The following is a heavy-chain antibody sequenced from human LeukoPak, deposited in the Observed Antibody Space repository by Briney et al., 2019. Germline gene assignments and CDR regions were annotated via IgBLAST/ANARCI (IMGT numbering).Heavy chain of an antibody. CDR2: IYYSGST. D-gene: IGHD3-22*01. CDR3: AREPHIIYYDSSGSFDAFDI. CDR1: GGSISSGDYY. Sequence: SETLSLTCTVSGGSISSGDYYWSWIRQPPGKGLEWIGYIYYSGSTYYNPSLKSRVTISVDTSKNQFSLKLSSVAAADTAVYYCAREPHIIYYDSSGSFDAFDIWGQGTMVTVSS. J-gene: IGHJ3*02. V-gene: IGHV4-30-4*02.